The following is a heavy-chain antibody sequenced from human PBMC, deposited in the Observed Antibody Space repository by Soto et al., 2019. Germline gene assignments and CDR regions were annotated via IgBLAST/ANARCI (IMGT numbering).Heavy chain of an antibody. CDR3: AALPAAILNYYCYGMDV. J-gene: IGHJ6*02. CDR1: GFTFSSYA. Sequence: EVQLLESGGGLVQPGGSLRLSCAASGFTFSSYAMSWVRQAPGKGLEWVSAISGSGGSTYYADSVKGRFTISRDNSKNTLYLQMNSLRAEDTAVYYCAALPAAILNYYCYGMDVWGQGTTVTVSS. V-gene: IGHV3-23*01. CDR2: ISGSGGST. D-gene: IGHD2-2*01.